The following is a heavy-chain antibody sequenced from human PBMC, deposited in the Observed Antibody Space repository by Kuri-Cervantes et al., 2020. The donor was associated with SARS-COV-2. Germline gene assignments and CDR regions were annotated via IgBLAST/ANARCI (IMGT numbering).Heavy chain of an antibody. D-gene: IGHD1-1*01. CDR3: VRDGDHWNFDY. J-gene: IGHJ4*02. CDR1: GFTFNNYG. V-gene: IGHV3-33*01. CDR2: IWYDGKNK. Sequence: GESLKISCEASGFTFNNYGVHWVRQAPGKGLEWVAVIWYDGKNKYYADSVKGRFTISRDNSKNTLYLQMNSLRVEDTAVYYCVRDGDHWNFDYWGQGTLVTVSS.